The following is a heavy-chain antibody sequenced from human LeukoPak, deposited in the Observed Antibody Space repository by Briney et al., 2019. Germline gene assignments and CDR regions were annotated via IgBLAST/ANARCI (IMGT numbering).Heavy chain of an antibody. D-gene: IGHD3-22*01. CDR1: GGTFSSYS. CDR3: ASDDSSGYKS. V-gene: IGHV1-69*05. Sequence: SVKVSCKPSGGTFSSYSISWVRQAPGQGLEWMGRIIPMFGTAGDAQKFQDRVTITTDESTATAYVELSSLRSEDTAVYYCASDDSSGYKSWGQGTLVTVSS. J-gene: IGHJ5*02. CDR2: IIPMFGTA.